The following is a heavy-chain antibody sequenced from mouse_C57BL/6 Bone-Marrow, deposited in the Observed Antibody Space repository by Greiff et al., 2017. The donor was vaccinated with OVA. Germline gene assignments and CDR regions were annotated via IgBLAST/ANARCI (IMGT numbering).Heavy chain of an antibody. Sequence: VQLQQSGAELARPGASVKLSCKASGYTFTSYGISWVKQRTGQGLEWIGEIYPRSGNTYYNEKFKGKATLTADKSSSTAYMELRRLTSEDSAVYFCAREGDYGSRAWFAYWGQGTLVTVSA. CDR3: AREGDYGSRAWFAY. CDR1: GYTFTSYG. V-gene: IGHV1-81*01. CDR2: IYPRSGNT. D-gene: IGHD1-1*01. J-gene: IGHJ3*01.